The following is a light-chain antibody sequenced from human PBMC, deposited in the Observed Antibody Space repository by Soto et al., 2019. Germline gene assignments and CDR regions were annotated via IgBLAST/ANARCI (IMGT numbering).Light chain of an antibody. Sequence: IVLTQSPGTLSLSPGNRATLSCRASPSVSSSDLACDQQKPGEAPRLVIYGASSRATVIPDRFSGSGSGTDFTLAIRRLETDDVAVYYCQQYATSPVRFGQGTKLDI. J-gene: IGKJ1*01. CDR3: QQYATSPVR. CDR1: PSVSSSD. CDR2: GAS. V-gene: IGKV3-20*01.